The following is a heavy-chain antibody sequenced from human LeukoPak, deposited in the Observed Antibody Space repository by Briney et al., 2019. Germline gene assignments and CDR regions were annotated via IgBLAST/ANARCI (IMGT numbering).Heavy chain of an antibody. CDR2: IYYSGST. D-gene: IGHD6-19*01. Sequence: PSETLSLTCTVSGGSISSYYWSWIRQPPGKGLEWIGYIYYSGSTNYNPSLKSRVTISVDTSKNQFSLKLSSVTAADTAAYYCARSRIAVAGTEGVYNWFDPWGQGTLVTVSS. V-gene: IGHV4-59*01. CDR3: ARSRIAVAGTEGVYNWFDP. J-gene: IGHJ5*02. CDR1: GGSISSYY.